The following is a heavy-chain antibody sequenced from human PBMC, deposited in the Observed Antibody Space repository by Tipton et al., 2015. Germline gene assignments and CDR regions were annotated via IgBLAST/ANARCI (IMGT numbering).Heavy chain of an antibody. J-gene: IGHJ4*02. D-gene: IGHD3-16*01. V-gene: IGHV3-11*01. CDR3: ARDWGLYYFDS. CDR1: AYSISSDYY. CDR2: ISRSGDNI. Sequence: SLRLSCAVSAYSISSDYYWGWIRQPPGKGLEWISYISRSGDNIYYADSVKGRFTISRDNAKNSLYLQMNSLAADDTAVYYCARDWGLYYFDSWGQGTLVTVSS.